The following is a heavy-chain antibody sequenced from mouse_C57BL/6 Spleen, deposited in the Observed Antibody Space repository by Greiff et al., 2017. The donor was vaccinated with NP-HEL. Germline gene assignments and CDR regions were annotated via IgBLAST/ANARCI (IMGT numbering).Heavy chain of an antibody. CDR2: INPYNGDT. V-gene: IGHV1-20*01. J-gene: IGHJ4*01. Sequence: VQLQQSGPELVKPGDSVKISCKASGYSFTGYFMNWVMQSHGKSLEWIGRINPYNGDTFYNQKFKGKATLTVDKSSSPAHMELRSLTSEDSAVYYCARDYSNYAGAMDYWGQGTSVTVSS. D-gene: IGHD2-5*01. CDR1: GYSFTGYF. CDR3: ARDYSNYAGAMDY.